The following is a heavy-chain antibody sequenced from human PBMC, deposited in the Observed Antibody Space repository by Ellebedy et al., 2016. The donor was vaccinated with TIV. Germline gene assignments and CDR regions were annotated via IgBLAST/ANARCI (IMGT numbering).Heavy chain of an antibody. D-gene: IGHD2-2*01. CDR2: IYYTGSG. CDR3: ARLEYQPPNPFEY. V-gene: IGHV4-39*01. CDR1: GGSITSSRHY. Sequence: MPSETLSLTCTVPGGSITSSRHYWGWIRQPPGKGLEWIGTIYYTGSGYYNPSLKSRVTRFIDTSKNQFSLKLTSVTAADTAVDYCARLEYQPPNPFEYWGRGTLVSVSS. J-gene: IGHJ4*02.